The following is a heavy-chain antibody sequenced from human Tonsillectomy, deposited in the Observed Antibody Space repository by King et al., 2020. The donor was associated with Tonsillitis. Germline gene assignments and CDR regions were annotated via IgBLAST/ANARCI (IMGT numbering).Heavy chain of an antibody. V-gene: IGHV3-30*04. D-gene: IGHD6-13*01. CDR3: AREKPPNRILGYYYGMDV. J-gene: IGHJ6*02. Sequence: VQLVESGGGVVQPGRSLRLSCAASGFTLSSYTMHWVRQTPGEGLEWVSLIAYDGVYGNYKYSTDSVKGRFTISRDNSMNTLYLQMDSLRDDDTAVYYCAREKPPNRILGYYYGMDVWGPGTTVTVSS. CDR2: IAYDGVYGNYK. CDR1: GFTLSSYT.